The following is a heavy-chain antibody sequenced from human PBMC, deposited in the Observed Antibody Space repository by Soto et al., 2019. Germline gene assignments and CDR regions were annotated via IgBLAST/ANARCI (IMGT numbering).Heavy chain of an antibody. D-gene: IGHD3-3*02. CDR2: TYYRSKWFN. CDR1: GDSVSNNSAA. Sequence: SQTLSLTCAISGDSVSNNSAAWNWIRQSPSRGLEWLGRTYYRSKWFNNYALSVKGRITINPDTSKNQFSLQLNSVTPEDTAVYYCAREGRLAASIFHNWFDPWGTVTLVTVSS. CDR3: AREGRLAASIFHNWFDP. V-gene: IGHV6-1*01. J-gene: IGHJ5*02.